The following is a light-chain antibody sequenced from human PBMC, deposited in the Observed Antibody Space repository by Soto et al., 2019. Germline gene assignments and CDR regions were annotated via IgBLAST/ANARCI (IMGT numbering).Light chain of an antibody. J-gene: IGKJ1*01. CDR1: QSISSW. V-gene: IGKV1-5*03. Sequence: DFQMTQSPSTLSASVGDRVTITCXASQSISSWLAWYQQKPGKAPKLLIYKASTLKSGVPSRFSGSGSGTEFTLTISSLQPDDFATYYCQHYNSYSEAFGQGTKVDIK. CDR3: QHYNSYSEA. CDR2: KAS.